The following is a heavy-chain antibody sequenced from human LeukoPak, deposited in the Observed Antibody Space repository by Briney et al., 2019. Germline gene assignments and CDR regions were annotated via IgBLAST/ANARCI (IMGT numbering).Heavy chain of an antibody. CDR1: GYTFTSYA. J-gene: IGHJ3*02. CDR3: AREVMSSSWYINAFDI. CDR2: NNAGNGNT. Sequence: ASVKVSCKASGYTFTSYAMHWVRQAPGQRLEWMGWNNAGNGNTKYSQEFQGRVTITRDTSASTAYMELSSLRSEDMAVYYCAREVMSSSWYINAFDIWGQGTMVTVSS. V-gene: IGHV1-3*02. D-gene: IGHD6-13*01.